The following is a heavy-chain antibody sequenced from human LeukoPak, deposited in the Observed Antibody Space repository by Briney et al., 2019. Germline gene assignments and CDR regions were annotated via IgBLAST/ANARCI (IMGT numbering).Heavy chain of an antibody. CDR3: ARRGGSSSRRSPIDY. Sequence: GGSLRLSCTASGFTFSDYWMTWVRQAPGKGPEWVANIKQDGSQRYYVGSVRGRFTISRDNAKNSLFLQLNGLRAEDTAVYYCARRGGSSSRRSPIDYWGQGTLVTVSS. D-gene: IGHD6-6*01. CDR1: GFTFSDYW. CDR2: IKQDGSQR. V-gene: IGHV3-7*01. J-gene: IGHJ4*02.